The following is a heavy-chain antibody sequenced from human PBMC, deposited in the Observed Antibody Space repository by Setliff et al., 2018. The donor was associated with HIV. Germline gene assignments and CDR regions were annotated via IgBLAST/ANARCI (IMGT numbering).Heavy chain of an antibody. CDR1: GGSISRSSSY. Sequence: SETLSLTCTVSGGSISRSSSYWRWIRQSPGKGLEWIGSIYYSGSTNYNPSLKSRVTISVDTSKNQFSLKLSSVTAADTAVYYCARSPEASGWYAYYYYYMDVWGKGTTVTVSS. J-gene: IGHJ6*03. V-gene: IGHV4-39*07. CDR3: ARSPEASGWYAYYYYYMDV. D-gene: IGHD6-19*01. CDR2: IYYSGST.